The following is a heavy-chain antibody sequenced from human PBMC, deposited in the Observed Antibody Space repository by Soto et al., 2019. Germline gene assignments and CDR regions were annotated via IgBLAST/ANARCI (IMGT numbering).Heavy chain of an antibody. Sequence: PGGSLRLSYAASGFTFSSYAMSWVRQAPGKGLEWVSAISGSGGSTYYADSVKGRFTISRDNSKNTLYLQMNSLRAEDTAVYYCAKDRRLAITMDAFDIWGQGTMVTVSS. CDR1: GFTFSSYA. CDR3: AKDRRLAITMDAFDI. D-gene: IGHD3-10*01. V-gene: IGHV3-23*01. J-gene: IGHJ3*02. CDR2: ISGSGGST.